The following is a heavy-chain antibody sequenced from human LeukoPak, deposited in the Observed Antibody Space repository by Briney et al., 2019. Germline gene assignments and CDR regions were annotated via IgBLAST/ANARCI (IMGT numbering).Heavy chain of an antibody. J-gene: IGHJ6*03. CDR1: GYTFTSYD. D-gene: IGHD1-14*01. CDR3: ARGGREPYYYYYMDV. Sequence: ASVKVSCKASGYTFTSYDINWVRQATGQGLEWMGWMNPNSGNTGYAQKFQGRVTITRNTSISTAYMELSSLRSEDTAVYYCARGGREPYYYYYMDVWGKGTTVTVSS. CDR2: MNPNSGNT. V-gene: IGHV1-8*03.